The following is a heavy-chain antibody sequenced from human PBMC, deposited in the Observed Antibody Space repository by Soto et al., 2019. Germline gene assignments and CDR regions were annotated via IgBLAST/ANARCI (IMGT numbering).Heavy chain of an antibody. CDR1: GGSISSYY. CDR3: ARQAIYDFWSGSGHYFDY. Sequence: SVPLSLTCPVCGGSISSYYPSWIRQPPGKGLEWIGYIYYSGSTNYNPSLKSRVTISVDTSKNQFSLKLSSVTAADTAVYYCARQAIYDFWSGSGHYFDYWGQGTLVTVSS. J-gene: IGHJ4*01. V-gene: IGHV4-59*08. CDR2: IYYSGST. D-gene: IGHD3-3*01.